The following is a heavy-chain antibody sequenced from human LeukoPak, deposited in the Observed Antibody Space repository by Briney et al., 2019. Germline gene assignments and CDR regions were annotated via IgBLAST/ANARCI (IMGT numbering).Heavy chain of an antibody. J-gene: IGHJ4*02. V-gene: IGHV3-30*02. CDR1: GFTFSSYG. Sequence: GGSLRLSCAASGFTFSSYGMHWVRQAPGKGLEWVAFIRYDGSNKYYADSVKGRFTISRDNSKNTLYLQMNSLRAEDTAVYYCAKDTFYGSSGYPDYWGQGTLVTVSS. CDR2: IRYDGSNK. CDR3: AKDTFYGSSGYPDY. D-gene: IGHD3-22*01.